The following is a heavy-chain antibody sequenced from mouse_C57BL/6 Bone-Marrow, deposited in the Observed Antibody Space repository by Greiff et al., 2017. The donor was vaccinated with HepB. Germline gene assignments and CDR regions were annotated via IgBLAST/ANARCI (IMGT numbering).Heavy chain of an antibody. D-gene: IGHD4-1*01. V-gene: IGHV1-55*01. Sequence: QVQLQQPGAELVKPGASVKLSCKASGYTFTSYWMHWVKQRPGQGLEWIGDIYPGSGSTNYNEKFKSKATLTVDTSSSTAYMQLSSLTSEDSAVYYCARSLTGTDYFDYWGQGTTLTVSS. CDR1: GYTFTSYW. CDR2: IYPGSGST. CDR3: ARSLTGTDYFDY. J-gene: IGHJ2*01.